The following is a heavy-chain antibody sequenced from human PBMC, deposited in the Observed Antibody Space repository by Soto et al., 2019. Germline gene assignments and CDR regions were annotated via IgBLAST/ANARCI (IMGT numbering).Heavy chain of an antibody. V-gene: IGHV4-4*09. CDR3: ARGPSGDKIDY. D-gene: IGHD7-27*01. J-gene: IGHJ4*02. CDR2: IYDGGAT. Sequence: TSETLSLTCTVSRGSINSHYWSWIRQSPDKGLEWIGHIYDGGATYSSPSLKGRVTISADTSETQFSLKLSSVSAADTAVYYCARGPSGDKIDYWGQGIQVT. CDR1: RGSINSHY.